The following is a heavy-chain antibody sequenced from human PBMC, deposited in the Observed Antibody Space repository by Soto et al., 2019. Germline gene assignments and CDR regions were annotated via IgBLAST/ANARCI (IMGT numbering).Heavy chain of an antibody. CDR2: IIPILGIP. J-gene: IGHJ5*02. Sequence: QVNLVQSGAEMRKPGSSVKVSCKTSGVTLNNYIIGWVRQAPGQGLEWMGRIIPILGIPNYSQRFQDRLTITADRATNTVFMDLSSLRSEDTASYFCARGGVVDYGDSSTWCQGTLVTVSS. CDR1: GVTLNNYI. D-gene: IGHD4-17*01. V-gene: IGHV1-69*02. CDR3: ARGGVVDYGDSST.